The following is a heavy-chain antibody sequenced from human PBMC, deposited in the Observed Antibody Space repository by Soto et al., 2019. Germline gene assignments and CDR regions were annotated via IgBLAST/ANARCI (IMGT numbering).Heavy chain of an antibody. J-gene: IGHJ6*02. CDR2: INTYNGNI. CDR3: AMVDVYVTPSPQDV. D-gene: IGHD3-16*01. Sequence: QVQLVQSGAEVKNPGASVKVSCKASGYTFTRYGIGWARQAPGQGLEWMGWINTYNGNIKYAQNVQGRVTLTTDTSTSTAYMELRSLRSNDTAIYYCAMVDVYVTPSPQDVWGQGTTVIVSS. V-gene: IGHV1-18*01. CDR1: GYTFTRYG.